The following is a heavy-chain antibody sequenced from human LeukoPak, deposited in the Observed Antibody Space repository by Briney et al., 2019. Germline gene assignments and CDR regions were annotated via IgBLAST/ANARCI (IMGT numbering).Heavy chain of an antibody. CDR2: ISAYNGNT. Sequence: ASVKVSSKASGYTFTSYGISWVRQAPGQGLEWMGWISAYNGNTNYAQKLQGRVTMTTDTSTSTAYMELRSLRSDDTAVYYCARGEVLYSSLIGHYYYYGMDVWGQGTTVTVSS. CDR1: GYTFTSYG. CDR3: ARGEVLYSSLIGHYYYYGMDV. V-gene: IGHV1-18*01. D-gene: IGHD6-19*01. J-gene: IGHJ6*02.